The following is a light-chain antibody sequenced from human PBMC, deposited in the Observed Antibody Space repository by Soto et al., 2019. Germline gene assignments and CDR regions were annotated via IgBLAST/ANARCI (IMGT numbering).Light chain of an antibody. Sequence: QSALTQPPSASGSPGQSVTISCTGTSTDVGVYNYVSWYQQHPGKAPKLMNYEVSKRPSGVPDRFSGSKSGNTASLTVSGLQAEDEADYYCSSYAGSNNLVFGGGTKLTVL. J-gene: IGLJ2*01. V-gene: IGLV2-8*01. CDR2: EVS. CDR1: STDVGVYNY. CDR3: SSYAGSNNLV.